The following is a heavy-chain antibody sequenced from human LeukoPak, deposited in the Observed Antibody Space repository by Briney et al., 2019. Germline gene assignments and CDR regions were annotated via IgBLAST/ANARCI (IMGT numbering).Heavy chain of an antibody. CDR1: GGTFSSYA. CDR3: AGTHYDSSGYSIYYYGMDV. V-gene: IGHV1-69*13. Sequence: GASVKVSCKASGGTFSSYAISWVRQAPGQGLEWMGGIIPIFGTANYAQKFQGRVTITADESTSTAYMELSSLRSEDTAVYYCAGTHYDSSGYSIYYYGMDVWGQGTTVTVSS. CDR2: IIPIFGTA. D-gene: IGHD3-22*01. J-gene: IGHJ6*02.